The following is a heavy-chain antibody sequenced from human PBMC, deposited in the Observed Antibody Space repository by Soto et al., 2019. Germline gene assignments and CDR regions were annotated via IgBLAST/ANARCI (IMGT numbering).Heavy chain of an antibody. CDR3: TREFCNSSSCYANWFDP. CDR1: GFAVGSNY. CDR2: IYIGGGT. Sequence: EVQLVESGGGLVRPGGSVRLSCAASGFAVGSNYMSWVRQAPGKGLEWVSLIYIGGGTHYADSVKGRFTISRDNSKNNLNLQINSLRAEDTAVYHCTREFCNSSSCYANWFDPWGQGTLVTVS. D-gene: IGHD2-2*01. J-gene: IGHJ5*02. V-gene: IGHV3-66*01.